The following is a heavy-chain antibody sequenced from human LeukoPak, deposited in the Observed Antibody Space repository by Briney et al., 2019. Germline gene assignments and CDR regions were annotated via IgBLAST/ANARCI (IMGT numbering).Heavy chain of an antibody. CDR3: ARVGEYYDSSGYLPAYYYGMDV. D-gene: IGHD3-22*01. Sequence: ASVKVSCKASGYTFTSYGISWVRQAPGQGLEWMGWIIAYNGNTNYAQKLQGRVTMTTDTSTSTAYMELRSLRSDDTAVYYCARVGEYYDSSGYLPAYYYGMDVWGQGTTVTVSS. J-gene: IGHJ6*02. CDR1: GYTFTSYG. V-gene: IGHV1-18*01. CDR2: IIAYNGNT.